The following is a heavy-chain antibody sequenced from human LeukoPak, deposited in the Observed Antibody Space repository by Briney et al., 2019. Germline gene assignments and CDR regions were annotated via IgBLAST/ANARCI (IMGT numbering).Heavy chain of an antibody. CDR2: INWDGGST. D-gene: IGHD6-6*01. CDR1: GFTFDDYG. Sequence: GGSLRLSCAASGFTFDDYGMSWGRQAPGKGLEWVSGINWDGGSTGYADSVKGRFTISRDNAKNSLYLQMNSLRAEDTALYYCARDKSLWSSSSYYYYYMDVWGKGTTVTVSS. V-gene: IGHV3-20*04. CDR3: ARDKSLWSSSSYYYYYMDV. J-gene: IGHJ6*03.